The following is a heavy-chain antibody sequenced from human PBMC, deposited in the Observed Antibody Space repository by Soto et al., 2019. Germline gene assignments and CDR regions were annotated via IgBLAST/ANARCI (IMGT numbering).Heavy chain of an antibody. CDR2: ISYDGSNK. D-gene: IGHD5-12*01. V-gene: IGHV3-30*03. Sequence: GGSLRLSCAASGFTFSSYGMHWVRQAPGKGLEWVAVISYDGSNKYYADSVKGRFTISRDNSKNTLYLQMNSLRAEDTAVYYCVRDHLGYTAIDAFDIWGQGTMVTVSS. CDR1: GFTFSSYG. J-gene: IGHJ3*02. CDR3: VRDHLGYTAIDAFDI.